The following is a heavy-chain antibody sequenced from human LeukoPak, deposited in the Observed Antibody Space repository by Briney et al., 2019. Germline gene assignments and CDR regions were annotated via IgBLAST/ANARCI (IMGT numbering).Heavy chain of an antibody. D-gene: IGHD5-24*01. J-gene: IGHJ4*03. V-gene: IGHV4-34*01. CDR2: IDHRGDT. CDR1: GGSFSRFY. CDR3: ARGATISETGYFDF. Sequence: SETLSLTCAVYGGSFSRFYWSWIRQCPGKGLEWIAEIDHRGDTNYNPSVKSRVTVSVDTSKNQFSLKVRSLSAADTAVYYCARGATISETGYFDFWGQGTLVSFSS.